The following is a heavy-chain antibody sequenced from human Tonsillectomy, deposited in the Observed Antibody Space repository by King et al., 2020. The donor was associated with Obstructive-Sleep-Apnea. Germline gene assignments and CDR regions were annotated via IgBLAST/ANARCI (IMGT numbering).Heavy chain of an antibody. J-gene: IGHJ6*02. V-gene: IGHV4-31*03. Sequence: QLQLQESGPGLVKPSQTLSLTCIVSGGSISSGDYYWSWIRQHPGKGLEWIGYIYYSGSTYYNPSLKSRVTISVETSKNQFSLKLSSVTAADTDVYYCARTAVTMIRGVIITEDYYYYYGMDVWGQGTTVTVSS. CDR2: IYYSGST. D-gene: IGHD3-10*01. CDR1: GGSISSGDYY. CDR3: ARTAVTMIRGVIITEDYYYYYGMDV.